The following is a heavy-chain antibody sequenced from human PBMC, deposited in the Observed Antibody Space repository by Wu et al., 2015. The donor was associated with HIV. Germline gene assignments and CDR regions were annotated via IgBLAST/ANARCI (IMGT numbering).Heavy chain of an antibody. CDR3: AIAGRFNIRMAGTEAFDI. D-gene: IGHD6-19*01. CDR2: FNGEEDV. J-gene: IGHJ3*02. CDR1: GGSIRSSSHY. V-gene: IGHV4-39*07. Sequence: QVQLQESGPGLVKPSETLSLTCTVSGGSIRSSSHYWDWIRQPPGKGLEWIGGFNGEEDVRIYAQKFQGRVTVTEDTSTNTAHLELSSLTSEDTAVYYCAIAGRFNIRMAGTEAFDIWGQGTMVIVSS.